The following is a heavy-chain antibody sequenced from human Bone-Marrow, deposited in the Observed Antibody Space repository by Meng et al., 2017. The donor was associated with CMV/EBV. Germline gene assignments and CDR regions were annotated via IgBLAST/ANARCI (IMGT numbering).Heavy chain of an antibody. CDR2: IYYSGST. CDR1: GGSVSSGSYY. D-gene: IGHD2-2*01. CDR3: ARGRGYCSSTSCYYYYGMAV. V-gene: IGHV4-61*01. J-gene: IGHJ6*02. Sequence: WETLSLTCTVSGGSVSSGSYYWSWIRQPPGKGLEWIGYIYYSGSTNYNPSLKSRVTISVDTSKSQFSLKLSSVTAADTAVYYCARGRGYCSSTSCYYYYGMAVWGPGTTVTVSS.